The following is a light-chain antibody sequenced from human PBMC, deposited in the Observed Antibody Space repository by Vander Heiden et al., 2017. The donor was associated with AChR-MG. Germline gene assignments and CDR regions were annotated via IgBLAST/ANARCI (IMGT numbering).Light chain of an antibody. V-gene: IGLV2-23*02. Sequence: QSALPQPASVSGSPGQSITISCPGTSSDVGSYNLVSWYQQTPVKAPNLMIYEVSKRPSGVSNRFSGSKSGNTASLTISGLQAEDEADYYCCAYAGSSTFVVFGGGTKLTVL. J-gene: IGLJ2*01. CDR2: EVS. CDR1: SSDVGSYNL. CDR3: CAYAGSSTFVV.